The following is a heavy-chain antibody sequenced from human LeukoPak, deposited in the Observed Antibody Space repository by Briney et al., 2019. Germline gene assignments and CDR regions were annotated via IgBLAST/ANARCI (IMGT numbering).Heavy chain of an antibody. Sequence: PGGSLRLSCATSDLTFSDYDMSWVRQAPGRGLEWVSVISNVGVTYYADSVKGRFTISRDDSHDTVYLQMNNVRPEDTAVYYCGGSGSYYTPSYYWGQGTLVTVSS. V-gene: IGHV3-53*01. CDR2: ISNVGVT. CDR1: DLTFSDYD. CDR3: GGSGSYYTPSYY. D-gene: IGHD3-10*01. J-gene: IGHJ4*02.